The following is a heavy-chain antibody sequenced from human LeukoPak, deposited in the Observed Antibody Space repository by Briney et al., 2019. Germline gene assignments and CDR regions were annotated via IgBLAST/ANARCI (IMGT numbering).Heavy chain of an antibody. J-gene: IGHJ5*02. Sequence: SETLSLTCTVSGGSISSYYWSWIRQPAGKGLEWIGSIYYSGTTAYNPSLKSRVTISVDTSKNQFSLKLSSVTAADTAVYYCVRWQSGSMFHPPWGQGTLVTVSS. CDR2: IYYSGTT. V-gene: IGHV4-59*05. CDR1: GGSISSYY. CDR3: VRWQSGSMFHPP. D-gene: IGHD5-24*01.